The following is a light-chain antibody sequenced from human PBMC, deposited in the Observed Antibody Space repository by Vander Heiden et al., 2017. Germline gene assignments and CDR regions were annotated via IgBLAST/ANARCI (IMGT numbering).Light chain of an antibody. CDR2: LGS. CDR1: QSLLHSNGYNY. V-gene: IGKV2-28*01. J-gene: IGKJ4*01. CDR3: RQALQTLLT. Sequence: DIVMTQSPLSLPVTPGEPASISCRSSQSLLHSNGYNYLDWYLQKPGQSPQLLIYLGSNRASGVPDRFIGSGSGTDFTLKISRVEAEDVGVYYCRQALQTLLTFGGGTKVEIK.